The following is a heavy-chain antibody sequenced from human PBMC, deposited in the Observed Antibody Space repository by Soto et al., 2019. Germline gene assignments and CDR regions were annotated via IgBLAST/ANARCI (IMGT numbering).Heavy chain of an antibody. V-gene: IGHV1-69*06. Sequence: QVQLVQSGAEVKKPGSSVKVSCKASGGTFSSYAISWVRQAPGQGLAWMGGIIPIFGTANNARKFQGRVTIPADKSTSTAYMELSSLRSEDTAVYYCASYPHQPWFDPWGQGTLVTVSS. J-gene: IGHJ5*02. CDR2: IIPIFGTA. CDR3: ASYPHQPWFDP. CDR1: GGTFSSYA.